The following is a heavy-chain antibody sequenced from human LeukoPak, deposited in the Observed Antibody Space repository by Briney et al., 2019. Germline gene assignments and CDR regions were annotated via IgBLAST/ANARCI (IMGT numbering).Heavy chain of an antibody. CDR1: GFTFSSYS. CDR2: ISSSSSTI. V-gene: IGHV3-48*04. D-gene: IGHD1-26*01. J-gene: IGHJ6*02. CDR3: ARDHRGSGSYYSMDV. Sequence: PGGSLRLSCAASGFTFSSYSMNWVRQAPGKGLEWVSYISSSSSTIYYADSVKGRFTISRDNAKNSLYLQMNSLRAEDTAVYYCARDHRGSGSYYSMDVWGQGTTVTVSS.